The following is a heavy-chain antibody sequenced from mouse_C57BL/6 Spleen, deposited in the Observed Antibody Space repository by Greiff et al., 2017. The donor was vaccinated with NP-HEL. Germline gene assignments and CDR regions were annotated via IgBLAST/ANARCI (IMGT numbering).Heavy chain of an antibody. J-gene: IGHJ4*01. Sequence: EVQGVESGGGLVKPGGSLKLSCAASGFTFSSYAMSWVRQTPEKRLEWVATISDGGSYTYYPDNVKGRFTISRDNAKNNLYLQMSHLKSEDTAMYYCAREGYHYAMDYWGQGTSVTVSS. CDR3: AREGYHYAMDY. CDR2: ISDGGSYT. CDR1: GFTFSSYA. D-gene: IGHD2-2*01. V-gene: IGHV5-4*01.